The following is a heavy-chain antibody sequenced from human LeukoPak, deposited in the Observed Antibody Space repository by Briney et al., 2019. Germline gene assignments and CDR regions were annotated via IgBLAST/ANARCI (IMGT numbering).Heavy chain of an antibody. V-gene: IGHV3-21*01. Sequence: GGSLRLSCAASGFTSSSYSMNWVRQAPGKGLERVSSISGSSSYIYYADSVKGRFTISRDNAKNSLYLQMNSLRAEDTAVYYCARAAIAATGKYWFDPWGQGTLVTVSS. CDR2: ISGSSSYI. CDR3: ARAAIAATGKYWFDP. D-gene: IGHD6-13*01. J-gene: IGHJ5*02. CDR1: GFTSSSYS.